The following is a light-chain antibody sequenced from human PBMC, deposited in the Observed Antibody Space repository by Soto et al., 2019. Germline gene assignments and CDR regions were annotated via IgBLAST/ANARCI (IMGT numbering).Light chain of an antibody. V-gene: IGLV2-8*01. CDR1: SGDVGGYTY. CDR3: SSSGGSNGFVV. CDR2: EVS. Sequence: QPVLTQPPSASESPGQSVTISCTGVSGDVGGYTYVSWYQQYPGKAPKLLIYEVSKRPQGVPDRFTGSKSGNTASLTVSGLQPDDEAHYYCSSSGGSNGFVVFGGGTKLTVL. J-gene: IGLJ2*01.